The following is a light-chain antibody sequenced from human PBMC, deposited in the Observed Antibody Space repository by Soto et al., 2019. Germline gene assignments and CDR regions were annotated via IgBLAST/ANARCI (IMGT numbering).Light chain of an antibody. CDR3: AAWDDSLGGV. V-gene: IGLV2-14*02. CDR1: SSDVGSYNL. Sequence: QSVLTQPASVSGSPGQSITISCTGTSSDVGSYNLVSWYQQHPGNAPKLMIYEGSKRPSGVSNRFFGSKSGTSASLAISGLRSEDEADYYCAAWDDSLGGVFGGGTKLTVL. CDR2: EGS. J-gene: IGLJ3*02.